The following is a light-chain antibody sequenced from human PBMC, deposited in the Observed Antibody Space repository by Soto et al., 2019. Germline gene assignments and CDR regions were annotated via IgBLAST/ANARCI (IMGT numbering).Light chain of an antibody. Sequence: QSVLTQPPSVSEAPRQRVTISCSGSSSNIGNNAVNWYQQLPGQAPNLLIYYDDLLPSGVSDRFSGSKSGTSASLAISRLKTEDEADYYCAAWDDSLNGYVFGTGTKLTVL. V-gene: IGLV1-36*01. CDR1: SSNIGNNA. CDR2: YDD. J-gene: IGLJ1*01. CDR3: AAWDDSLNGYV.